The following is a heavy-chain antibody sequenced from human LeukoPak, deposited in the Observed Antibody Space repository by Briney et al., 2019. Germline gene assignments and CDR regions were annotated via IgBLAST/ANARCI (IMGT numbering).Heavy chain of an antibody. CDR2: SDPEDGET. D-gene: IGHD3-10*01. CDR1: GYTLTELS. V-gene: IGHV1-24*01. J-gene: IGHJ5*02. Sequence: ASVKVSCKVSGYTLTELSMHWVRQAPGKGLEWMGGSDPEDGETIYVQKFQGRVIMTEDTSTDTAYMELSSLRSEDTAVYYCATGPLITMVRGVTKISWFDPWGQGTLVTVSS. CDR3: ATGPLITMVRGVTKISWFDP.